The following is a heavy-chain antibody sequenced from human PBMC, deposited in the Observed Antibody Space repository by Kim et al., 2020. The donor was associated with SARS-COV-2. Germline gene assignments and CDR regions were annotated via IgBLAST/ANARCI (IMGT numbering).Heavy chain of an antibody. CDR1: GVTFSSYG. J-gene: IGHJ5*02. Sequence: GGSLRLSCAASGVTFSSYGMHWVRQAPGKGLEWVAVIWYDGSNKYYADSVKGRFTISRDNSKNTLYLQMNSLGAEDTAVYYCARDRGGYCSSTSCHNWFEPWGHGTLVTLSS. CDR3: ARDRGGYCSSTSCHNWFEP. D-gene: IGHD2-2*01. V-gene: IGHV3-33*01. CDR2: IWYDGSNK.